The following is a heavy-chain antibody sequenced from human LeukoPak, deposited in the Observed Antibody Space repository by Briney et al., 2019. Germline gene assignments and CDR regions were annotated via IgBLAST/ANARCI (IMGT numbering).Heavy chain of an antibody. V-gene: IGHV3-11*01. CDR2: ISSSSGTTI. Sequence: PGGSLRLSCAASGFTFSNSYMSWIRQAPGKGLEWISYISSSSGTTIHYADSVKGRFTISRDNSKNTLYLQMNSLRAEDTAVYYCAKGIYSYGYFVAKYYFDYWGQGTLVTVSS. CDR3: AKGIYSYGYFVAKYYFDY. D-gene: IGHD5-18*01. J-gene: IGHJ4*02. CDR1: GFTFSNSY.